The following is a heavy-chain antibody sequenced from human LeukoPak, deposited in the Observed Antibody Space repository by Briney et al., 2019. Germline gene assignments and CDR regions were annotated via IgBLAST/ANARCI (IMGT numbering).Heavy chain of an antibody. CDR2: ITPIVDIA. Sequence: ASVKVSCKASGYTFTSYAMNWVRQAPGQGLEWMGRITPIVDIATYIQKFQGRVTITANKFTSTAYMELSSLTSEDTAVYYCASGLGFCSGSDCTNLVKDYYYGMNVWGQGTTVTVSS. V-gene: IGHV1-69*04. J-gene: IGHJ6*02. CDR3: ASGLGFCSGSDCTNLVKDYYYGMNV. D-gene: IGHD2-15*01. CDR1: GYTFTSYA.